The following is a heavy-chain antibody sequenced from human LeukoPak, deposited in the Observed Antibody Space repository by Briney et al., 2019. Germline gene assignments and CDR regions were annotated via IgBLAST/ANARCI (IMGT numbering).Heavy chain of an antibody. J-gene: IGHJ6*02. CDR1: GGSFSGYY. CDR3: ARETDFVGMDV. Sequence: PSETLSLTCAVYGGSFSGYYWSWIRQPPGKGLEWIGEINHSGSTNYNPSLKSRVTISVDTSKNQFSLQLGSVTPEDTAVYYCARETDFVGMDVWGQGTTVSVYS. D-gene: IGHD3-3*01. CDR2: INHSGST. V-gene: IGHV4-34*01.